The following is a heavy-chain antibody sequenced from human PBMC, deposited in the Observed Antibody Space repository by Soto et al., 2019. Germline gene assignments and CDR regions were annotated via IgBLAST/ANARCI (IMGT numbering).Heavy chain of an antibody. Sequence: SLSITCAGSGGSLTSGTYSWNWIRQPPGKGLEWIGYIFPSWTTYYNPSLKSRVSISIDVSKNQFSLNLRSLTAADTAVYYCARGREFDSWGQGTRLTVSS. CDR3: ARGREFDS. V-gene: IGHV4-30-2*01. CDR1: GGSLTSGTYS. J-gene: IGHJ4*02. CDR2: IFPSWTT.